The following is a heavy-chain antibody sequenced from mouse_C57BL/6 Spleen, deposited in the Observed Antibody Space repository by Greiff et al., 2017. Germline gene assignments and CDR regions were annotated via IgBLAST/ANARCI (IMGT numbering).Heavy chain of an antibody. D-gene: IGHD3-2*02. CDR2: INPNNGGT. J-gene: IGHJ2*01. V-gene: IGHV1-26*01. Sequence: VQLQQSGPELVKPGASVKISCKASGYTFTDYYMNWVKQSHGKSLEWIGDINPNNGGTNYNQKFKGKATLTVDKSSSTAYMELRSLTSEDSGVYYCAYQTDHALDYRGQGTTLTVSS. CDR1: GYTFTDYY. CDR3: AYQTDHALDY.